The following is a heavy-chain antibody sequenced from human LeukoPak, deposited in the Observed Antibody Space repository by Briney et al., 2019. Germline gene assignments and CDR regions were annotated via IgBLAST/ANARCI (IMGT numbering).Heavy chain of an antibody. J-gene: IGHJ6*02. D-gene: IGHD3-3*01. CDR2: FDPEDGET. CDR3: ATSGITIFGVVRRYGMDV. V-gene: IGHV1-24*01. CDR1: GYTLTELS. Sequence: VASVKVSCKVSGYTLTELSMHWVRQAPGKGLEWMGGFDPEDGETIYAQKFQGRVTMTEDTSTDTAYMELSSLRSEDTAVYYCATSGITIFGVVRRYGMDVWGQGTTVTVSS.